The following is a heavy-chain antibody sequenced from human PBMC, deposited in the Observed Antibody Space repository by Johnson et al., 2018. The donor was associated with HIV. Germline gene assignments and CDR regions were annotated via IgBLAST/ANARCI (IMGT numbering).Heavy chain of an antibody. Sequence: QVQLVESGGGVVQPGTSLRLPCAASGFTLSNYGMHWVRQAPGKGLERVAVIWYAGSYRYYADSVKGRFTISRDNANTTLYLHMHSLGVGDTAVYYCANLIGGGIWGQGTMVTVS. CDR1: GFTLSNYG. CDR2: IWYAGSYR. D-gene: IGHD3-16*01. V-gene: IGHV3-33*06. CDR3: ANLIGGGI. J-gene: IGHJ3*02.